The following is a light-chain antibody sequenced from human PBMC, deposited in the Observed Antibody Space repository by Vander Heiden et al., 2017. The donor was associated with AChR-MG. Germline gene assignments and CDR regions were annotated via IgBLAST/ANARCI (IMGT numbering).Light chain of an antibody. J-gene: IGKJ5*01. Sequence: DIQMPQSPSSLSASVGDRVTITCQASQDISNYVNWYQQKPGKAPKRLSYDASNLETGVPSRVSGSGSGTEFTFTISSLQPEDIATYYCQQDDNLPITFGQGTRLEIK. CDR1: QDISNY. CDR2: DAS. V-gene: IGKV1-33*01. CDR3: QQDDNLPIT.